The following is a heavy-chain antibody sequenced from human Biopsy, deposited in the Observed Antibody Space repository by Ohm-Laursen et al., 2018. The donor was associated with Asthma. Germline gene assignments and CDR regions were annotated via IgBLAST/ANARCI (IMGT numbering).Heavy chain of an antibody. CDR1: GGTFNTYV. CDR2: INFVFGTT. D-gene: IGHD2-2*01. J-gene: IGHJ4*02. CDR3: ARKAGSCISRTCYSLDF. Sequence: SVTVSCQSLGGTFNTYVIGWVRQAPGQGRGWMVGINFVFGTTTYPQKFQDRVTITADDSTSTVYMELSSLRSEDTAVYYCARKAGSCISRTCYSLDFWGQGTLVTVSS. V-gene: IGHV1-69*13.